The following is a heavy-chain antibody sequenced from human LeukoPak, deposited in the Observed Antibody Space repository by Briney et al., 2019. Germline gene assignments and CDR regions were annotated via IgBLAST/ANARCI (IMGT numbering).Heavy chain of an antibody. Sequence: GGSLRLSCAASGFTFSSYSMNWVRQAPGKGLEWVSSSGDSDGSTYYADSLKGRFTISRDNSKNTLYLQMNNLRAEDTAVYYCAKGGCRGTCNPLAYWGQGALVTVSP. J-gene: IGHJ4*02. CDR2: SGDSDGST. V-gene: IGHV3-23*01. CDR3: AKGGCRGTCNPLAY. D-gene: IGHD2-15*01. CDR1: GFTFSSYS.